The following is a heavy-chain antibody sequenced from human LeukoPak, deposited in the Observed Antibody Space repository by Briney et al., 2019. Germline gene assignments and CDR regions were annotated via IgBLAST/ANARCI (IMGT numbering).Heavy chain of an antibody. CDR2: IKQDGSEK. CDR1: GFTFSSYC. V-gene: IGHV3-7*01. D-gene: IGHD1-26*01. J-gene: IGHJ4*02. CDR3: ASQGGSGSFEDY. Sequence: GGSLRLSCAASGFTFSSYCMSWVRQAPGKGLEWVANIKQDGSEKYYVDSVKGRFTISRDNAKNSLYLQMNSLRAEDTAVYYCASQGGSGSFEDYWGQGTLVTVSS.